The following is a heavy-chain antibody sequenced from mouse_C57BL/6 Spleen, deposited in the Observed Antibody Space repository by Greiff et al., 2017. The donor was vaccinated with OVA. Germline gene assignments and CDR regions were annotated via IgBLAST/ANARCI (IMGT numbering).Heavy chain of an antibody. CDR3: TYSPFLY. V-gene: IGHV6-3*01. J-gene: IGHJ3*01. CDR1: GFTFSNYW. Sequence: EVKVEESGGGLVQPGGSMTLSCVASGFTFSNYWMNWVRQTPEKGLEWVAQIRLKSDNSATHYAVSVKGRVTISRDDSKMSVYLQIDNLRAEDTGIYYCTYSPFLYWGQGTLVTVSA. CDR2: IRLKSDNSAT.